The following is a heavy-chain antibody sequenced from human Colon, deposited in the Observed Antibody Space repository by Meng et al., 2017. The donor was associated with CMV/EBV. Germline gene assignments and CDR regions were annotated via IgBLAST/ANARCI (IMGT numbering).Heavy chain of an antibody. Sequence: GESLKISCAASGFSFSIDSMNWVRQAPGKGLEWVATISSAGIYTYYAASVKGRFTISRDNAKSTVYLQMNSLRAEDTAVYYCARGQFLHYFDDWGRGTLVTVSS. J-gene: IGHJ4*02. CDR3: ARGQFLHYFDD. V-gene: IGHV3-21*06. D-gene: IGHD2/OR15-2a*01. CDR2: ISSAGIYT. CDR1: GFSFSIDS.